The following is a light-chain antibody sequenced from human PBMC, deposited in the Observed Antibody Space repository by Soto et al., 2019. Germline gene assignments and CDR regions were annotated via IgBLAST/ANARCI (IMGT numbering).Light chain of an antibody. V-gene: IGLV2-14*01. J-gene: IGLJ2*01. CDR2: DVS. CDR3: SSYTSSSTLG. CDR1: SSDVCGYNY. Sequence: QSVLTQPASVSGSPGQSITISCTGTSSDVCGYNYVSWYQQHPGKAPKLMIYDVSNRPSGVSNRFSGSKSGNTASLAISGLQAEYEADYYCSSYTSSSTLGFGGGTK.